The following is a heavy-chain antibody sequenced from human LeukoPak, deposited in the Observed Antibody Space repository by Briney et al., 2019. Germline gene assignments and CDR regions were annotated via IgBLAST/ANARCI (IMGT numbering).Heavy chain of an antibody. CDR3: ASLPPAWFGEYQVEVFDY. CDR2: ISAISGST. CDR1: GFTFSSYG. Sequence: SGGSLRLSCAASGFTFSSYGMSWVRQAPGKGLEWVSTISAISGSTYFADSVKGRFTISRDNSKNTLYLQMNSLRAEDTAVYYCASLPPAWFGEYQVEVFDYWGQGTLVTVSS. D-gene: IGHD3-10*01. J-gene: IGHJ4*02. V-gene: IGHV3-23*01.